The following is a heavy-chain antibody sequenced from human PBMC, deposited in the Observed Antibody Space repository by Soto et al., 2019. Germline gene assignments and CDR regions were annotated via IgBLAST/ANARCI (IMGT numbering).Heavy chain of an antibody. J-gene: IGHJ4*02. Sequence: PSETLSLTCTVSGGSVSSGSYYWSRIRQPPGKGLEWSGYIYYSGSTNYNPSLKSRVTMSVDTSKKQFSLKLSPVTAADTAVYYCAREGVPGVVAATFDYWGQGTLVTVSS. CDR1: GGSVSSGSYY. V-gene: IGHV4-61*01. CDR3: AREGVPGVVAATFDY. D-gene: IGHD2-15*01. CDR2: IYYSGST.